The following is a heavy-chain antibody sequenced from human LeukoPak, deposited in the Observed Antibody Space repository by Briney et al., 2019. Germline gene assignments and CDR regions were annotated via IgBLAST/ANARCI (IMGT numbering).Heavy chain of an antibody. CDR1: GFTFSSYA. J-gene: IGHJ6*02. CDR2: ISGSGGST. D-gene: IGHD5-24*01. V-gene: IGHV3-23*01. CDR3: AKDQEMATIRYGYYYYGMDV. Sequence: PGGSLRLSCAASGFTFSSYAMSWVRQAPGKGLEWVSAISGSGGSTYYADSVKGRFTISRDNSKNTLYLQMNSLRAEDTAVYYCAKDQEMATIRYGYYYYGMDVWGQGTTVTVSS.